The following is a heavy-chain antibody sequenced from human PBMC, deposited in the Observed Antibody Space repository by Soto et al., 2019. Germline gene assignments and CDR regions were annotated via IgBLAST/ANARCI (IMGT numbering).Heavy chain of an antibody. D-gene: IGHD3-3*01. CDR2: IKSKTDGGTT. J-gene: IGHJ6*03. CDR1: GFTFSNAW. V-gene: IGHV3-15*01. Sequence: EVQLVESGGGLVKPGGSLRLSCAASGFTFSNAWMSWVRQAPGKGLEWVGRIKSKTDGGTTDYAAPVKGRLTISRDDSKNTLYLQMNSLKNEDTAVYYCTTLDVLRFLEWLPQHFYYYYYMDVWGKGTTVTVSS. CDR3: TTLDVLRFLEWLPQHFYYYYYMDV.